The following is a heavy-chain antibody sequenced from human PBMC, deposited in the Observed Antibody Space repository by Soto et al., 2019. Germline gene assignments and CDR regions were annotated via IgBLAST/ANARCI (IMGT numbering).Heavy chain of an antibody. D-gene: IGHD2-21*02. Sequence: EVQLVESGGGLVQPGGSLRLSCAASGFTFSSYWMSWVRQAPGKGLEWVANIKQDGSEKYYVDSVKGRFTISRDNAKNSLYLQMNSLRAEDTAVYYCAREKVAYCGGDCYSADAFDIWGQGTMVTVSS. CDR1: GFTFSSYW. CDR2: IKQDGSEK. CDR3: AREKVAYCGGDCYSADAFDI. V-gene: IGHV3-7*01. J-gene: IGHJ3*02.